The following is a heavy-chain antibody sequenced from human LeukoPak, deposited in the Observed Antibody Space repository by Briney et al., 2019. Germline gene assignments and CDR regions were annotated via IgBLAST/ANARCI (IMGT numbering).Heavy chain of an antibody. V-gene: IGHV4-39*07. CDR1: GGSISSSSYY. J-gene: IGHJ3*02. CDR2: IYYSGST. Sequence: SSETLSLTCTVSGGSISSSSYYWGWIRQPPGKGLEWIGSIYYSGSTYYNPSLKSRVTISVDTSKNQFSLKLSSVTAADTAVYYCARGLVYYYGSGSSGQTSDAFDIWGQGTMVTVSS. CDR3: ARGLVYYYGSGSSGQTSDAFDI. D-gene: IGHD3-10*01.